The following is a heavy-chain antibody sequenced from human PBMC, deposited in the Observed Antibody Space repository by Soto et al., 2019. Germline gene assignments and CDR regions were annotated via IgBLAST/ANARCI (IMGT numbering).Heavy chain of an antibody. Sequence: PSETLSLTCTVSGGSISSSSYYWGWIRQAPGKGLEWIGSIYYSGSTYYNPSLKSRVTISVDTSKNQFSLKLSSVTAADTAVYYCARRHATWGYSYGYEDYWGQGTLVTVSS. V-gene: IGHV4-39*01. J-gene: IGHJ4*02. D-gene: IGHD5-18*01. CDR2: IYYSGST. CDR3: ARRHATWGYSYGYEDY. CDR1: GGSISSSSYY.